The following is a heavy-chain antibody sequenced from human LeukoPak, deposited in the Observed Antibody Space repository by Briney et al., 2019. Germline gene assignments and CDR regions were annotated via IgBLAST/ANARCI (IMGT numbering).Heavy chain of an antibody. CDR3: AKEVRVAVAGDAFNI. Sequence: PGGSLRLSCAASGFTFSIYEMNWVRQAPGKGLEWVSFISGSGSTIHFADSVKGRFTISRDNAKNSLYLQMNSLRGEDTAVYYCAKEVRVAVAGDAFNIWGQGTMVTVSS. V-gene: IGHV3-48*03. CDR1: GFTFSIYE. CDR2: ISGSGSTI. J-gene: IGHJ3*02. D-gene: IGHD6-19*01.